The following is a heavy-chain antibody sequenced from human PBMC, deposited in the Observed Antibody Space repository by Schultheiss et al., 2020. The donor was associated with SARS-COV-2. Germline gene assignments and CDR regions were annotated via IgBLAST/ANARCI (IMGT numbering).Heavy chain of an antibody. J-gene: IGHJ6*03. CDR1: GGSFSGYY. V-gene: IGHV4-34*01. D-gene: IGHD6-19*01. CDR2: INHSGST. CDR3: AREKVAVAGTGYYYYMDV. Sequence: GSLRLSCAVYGGSFSGYYWSWIRQPPGKGLEWIGEINHSGSTNYNPSLKSRVTISVDTSKNQFSLKLSSVTAADTAVYYCAREKVAVAGTGYYYYMDVWGKGTTVTVSS.